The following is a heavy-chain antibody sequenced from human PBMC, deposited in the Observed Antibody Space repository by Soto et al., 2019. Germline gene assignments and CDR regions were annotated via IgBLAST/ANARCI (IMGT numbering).Heavy chain of an antibody. CDR2: INSDGSIT. J-gene: IGHJ4*02. D-gene: IGHD3-16*02. Sequence: EVQLVESGGGLVQPGGSLRLSCAASGFTFSSYWMHWVRQVPEKGLVWVSRINSDGSITNYADAVKGRFTISRDNVKNTLYLQMYSLRAEDTAVYYCVRYPRSVGGSYRPDYWGQGTLVTVSS. CDR1: GFTFSSYW. CDR3: VRYPRSVGGSYRPDY. V-gene: IGHV3-74*01.